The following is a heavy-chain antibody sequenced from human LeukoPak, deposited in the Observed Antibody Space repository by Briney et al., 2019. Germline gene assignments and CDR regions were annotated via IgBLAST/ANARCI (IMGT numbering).Heavy chain of an antibody. CDR2: ITGPGEGT. CDR1: GFSFRDYA. D-gene: IGHD6-19*01. CDR3: AKRIYGWYQIDY. V-gene: IGHV3-23*01. Sequence: GGSLRLSCPVSGFSFRDYAMTWVRQAPGKGLDTVPAITGPGEGTFYADSVKGRFTISRDNSKDILFLQMNSLRAEDTAVYYCAKRIYGWYQIDYWGQGTLVTVSS. J-gene: IGHJ4*02.